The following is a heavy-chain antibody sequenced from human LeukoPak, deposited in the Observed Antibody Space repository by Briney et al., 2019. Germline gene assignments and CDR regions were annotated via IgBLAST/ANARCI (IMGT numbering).Heavy chain of an antibody. V-gene: IGHV3-72*01. CDR3: AKRELERAMVRGYRPPEHYYYYGMDV. J-gene: IGHJ6*02. CDR1: GFIFSDHY. CDR2: TRNKANSYST. D-gene: IGHD3-10*01. Sequence: PGGSLRLSCAASGFIFSDHYMDWVRQAPGKGLEWVGRTRNKANSYSTEYAASVKGRFTISRDDSKNSVYLQMNSLRTEDTAVYYCAKRELERAMVRGYRPPEHYYYYGMDVWGQGTTVTVSS.